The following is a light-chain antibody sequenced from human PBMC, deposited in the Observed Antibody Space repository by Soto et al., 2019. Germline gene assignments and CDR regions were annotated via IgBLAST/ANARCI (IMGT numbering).Light chain of an antibody. V-gene: IGLV2-14*01. CDR3: TSYSSGSSPVV. J-gene: IGLJ2*01. CDR1: SSDIGGYDY. CDR2: DVN. Sequence: QSALTQPASVSGSPGQSITLSCTGTSSDIGGYDYVSWYHRHPGKAPKLIIYDVNNRPSGVSNRFSGSKSGNTASLTISGLQAEDEADYYCTSYSSGSSPVVFGGGTKLTVL.